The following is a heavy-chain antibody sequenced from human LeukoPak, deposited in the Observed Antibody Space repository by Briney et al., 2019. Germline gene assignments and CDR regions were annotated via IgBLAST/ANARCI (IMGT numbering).Heavy chain of an antibody. CDR3: AKVLWFGELSPCFDY. D-gene: IGHD3-10*01. V-gene: IGHV3-23*01. J-gene: IGHJ4*02. CDR2: ISGSGGST. Sequence: GGSLRLSCAASGFTFSSYAMSWVRQAPGKGLEWVSAISGSGGSTYYADSVKGRFTISRDNSKNTLYLQMNSLRAEDTAVYYCAKVLWFGELSPCFDYWGQGTLVTVSS. CDR1: GFTFSSYA.